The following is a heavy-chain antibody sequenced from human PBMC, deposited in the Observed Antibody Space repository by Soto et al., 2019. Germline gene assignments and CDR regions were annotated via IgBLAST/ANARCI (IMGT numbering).Heavy chain of an antibody. J-gene: IGHJ4*02. Sequence: SETLSLTCTVSGGSISSYYWTWIRQSPGKGLEWIGYIYSGSTNYNPSLKSRVTISVDTSNKQFSLQLISVTAADTAVYYCARASWTVAGTVTYDYWGQGTLVTVS. CDR1: GGSISSYY. CDR3: ARASWTVAGTVTYDY. V-gene: IGHV4-59*01. CDR2: IYSGST. D-gene: IGHD6-13*01.